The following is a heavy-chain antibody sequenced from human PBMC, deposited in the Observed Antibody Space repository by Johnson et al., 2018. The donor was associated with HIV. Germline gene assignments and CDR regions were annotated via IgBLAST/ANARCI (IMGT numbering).Heavy chain of an antibody. Sequence: MLLVESGGGLVQPGGSLRLSCEASGFTFSTYAMSWVRQAPGKGLEWVANIKQDGSEKYYVDSVKGRFTISRDNAKNSLYLQMNSLRAEDTAVYYCAREFGQASSYAFDSWGQGTMVTVSS. J-gene: IGHJ3*02. CDR1: GFTFSTYA. CDR3: AREFGQASSYAFDS. D-gene: IGHD3/OR15-3a*01. V-gene: IGHV3-7*01. CDR2: IKQDGSEK.